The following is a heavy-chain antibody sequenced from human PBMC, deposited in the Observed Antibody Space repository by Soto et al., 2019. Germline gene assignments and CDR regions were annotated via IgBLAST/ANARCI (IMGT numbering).Heavy chain of an antibody. Sequence: GTPELTSTVSGGSGGSGSFYWGGIRQPPGKGLEWIGFIYDNRTFNYNPSLKSRVTISVDTSKHQFSLKLSSVTAADTAVYYCARVPLGYTGSHYFDVWGPGALVPVSS. CDR2: IYDNRTF. V-gene: IGHV4-61*01. CDR1: GGSGGSGSFY. J-gene: IGHJ4*02. D-gene: IGHD6-6*01. CDR3: ARVPLGYTGSHYFDV.